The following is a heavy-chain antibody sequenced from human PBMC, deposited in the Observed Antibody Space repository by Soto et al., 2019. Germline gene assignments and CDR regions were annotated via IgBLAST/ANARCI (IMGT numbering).Heavy chain of an antibody. CDR1: GFTFSSYS. CDR3: XXDIXG. J-gene: IGHJ4*02. D-gene: IGHD2-15*01. V-gene: IGHV3-48*01. CDR2: ISSSSSTK. Sequence: EVQVVESGGGLVQPGGSLRLSCAASGFTFSSYSMNWVRQAPGKGLEWVSYISSSSSTKFYADSVKGRFTISRDNARNSLYXXXNXLXXXDXXXXXXXXDIXGGGQGTLVTVSS.